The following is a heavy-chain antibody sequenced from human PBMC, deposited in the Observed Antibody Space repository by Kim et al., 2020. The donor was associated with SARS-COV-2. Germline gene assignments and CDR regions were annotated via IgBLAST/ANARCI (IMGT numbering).Heavy chain of an antibody. D-gene: IGHD2-15*01. CDR3: AKDDYYYGMDV. Sequence: THYAQKFQGRVTMTRDTSISTAYMELSRLRSDDTAVYYCAKDDYYYGMDVWGQGTTVTVSS. J-gene: IGHJ6*02. V-gene: IGHV1-2*02. CDR2: T.